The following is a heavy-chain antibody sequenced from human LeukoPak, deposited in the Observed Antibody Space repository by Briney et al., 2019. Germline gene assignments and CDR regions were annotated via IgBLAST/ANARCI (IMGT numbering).Heavy chain of an antibody. J-gene: IGHJ4*02. CDR1: EFTFNSYA. CDR2: TSYDGSTK. Sequence: GGSLRLSCAASEFTFNSYAMHWVRQAPGKGLEWVAVTSYDGSTKFYADSVKGRFTISRDNSKNTLYLQMNRLRAEDTAVYYCVRDSSTFSYYFDYWGQGPLVTVYS. D-gene: IGHD6-19*01. CDR3: VRDSSTFSYYFDY. V-gene: IGHV3-30-3*01.